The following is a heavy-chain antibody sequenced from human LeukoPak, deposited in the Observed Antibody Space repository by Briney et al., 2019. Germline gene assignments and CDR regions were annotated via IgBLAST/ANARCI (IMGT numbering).Heavy chain of an antibody. CDR1: GLTFSSYG. CDR2: IRYDGSNK. V-gene: IGHV3-30*02. CDR3: VKEHNTGWPNFDY. Sequence: AGGSLRLSCAASGLTFSSYGMHWVRQAPGKGLEWVAFIRYDGSNKYYADSVKGRFTISRDNSRDSLYLYLNSLSPEHTAVYYCVKEHNTGWPNFDYWGQGTLVTVSS. J-gene: IGHJ4*02. D-gene: IGHD6-19*01.